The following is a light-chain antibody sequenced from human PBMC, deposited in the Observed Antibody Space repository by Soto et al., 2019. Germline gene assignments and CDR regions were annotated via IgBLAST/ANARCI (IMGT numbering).Light chain of an antibody. CDR3: QSFDSNLSGWV. CDR2: RNN. CDR1: SSNIGAGHD. Sequence: QSVLTQPPSVSGAPGQRVTISCTGNSSNIGAGHDVHRYQQPPGTAPKLLIFRNNNRASGVPGRFSGARSGTSASLAITGLQTGDEADYYCQSFDSNLSGWVFGGGTKVTVL. V-gene: IGLV1-40*01. J-gene: IGLJ3*02.